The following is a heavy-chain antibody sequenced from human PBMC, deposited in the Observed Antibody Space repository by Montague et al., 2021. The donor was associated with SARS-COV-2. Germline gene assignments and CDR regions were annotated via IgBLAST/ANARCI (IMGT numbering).Heavy chain of an antibody. D-gene: IGHD6-19*01. CDR1: EFTFSNYA. Sequence: SLRLSCAASEFTFSNYAMHWVRQAPGKGLEWVAFISYDGSKKYYADSVKGRFTISRDNSKNTLYLQMNSLRAEDTAVYYCASEPVRAVAGDFDYWGQGTLVTVSS. J-gene: IGHJ4*02. CDR3: ASEPVRAVAGDFDY. V-gene: IGHV3-30-3*01. CDR2: ISYDGSKK.